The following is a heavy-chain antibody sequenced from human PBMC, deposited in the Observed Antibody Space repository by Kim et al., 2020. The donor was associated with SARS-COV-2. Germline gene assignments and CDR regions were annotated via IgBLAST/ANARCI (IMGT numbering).Heavy chain of an antibody. CDR2: INAGNGNT. CDR1: GYTFTSYA. Sequence: ASVKVSCKASGYTFTSYAMHWVRQAPGQRLEWMGWINAGNGNTKYSQKFQGRVTITRDTSASTAYMELSSLRSEDTAVYYCAIWGDYDFWSGRLMSIDYWGQGTLVTVSS. V-gene: IGHV1-3*01. J-gene: IGHJ4*02. D-gene: IGHD3-3*01. CDR3: AIWGDYDFWSGRLMSIDY.